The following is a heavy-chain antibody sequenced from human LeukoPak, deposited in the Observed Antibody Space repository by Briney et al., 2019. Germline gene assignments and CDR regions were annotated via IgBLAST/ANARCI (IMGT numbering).Heavy chain of an antibody. Sequence: SGGSLRLSCAASGFSLSSYAMSWVRQAPGKGLEWVSAISASGGSTDYADSVKRRFTISRDNSKNTLYLQMNSLRAEDTAVYYCAKESGTYYYDTSGYYSLDYWGQGTLVTVSS. J-gene: IGHJ4*02. CDR1: GFSLSSYA. D-gene: IGHD3-22*01. CDR3: AKESGTYYYDTSGYYSLDY. CDR2: ISASGGST. V-gene: IGHV3-23*01.